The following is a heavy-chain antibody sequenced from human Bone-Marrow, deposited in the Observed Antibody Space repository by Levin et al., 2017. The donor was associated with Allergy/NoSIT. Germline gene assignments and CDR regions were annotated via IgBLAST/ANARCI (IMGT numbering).Heavy chain of an antibody. D-gene: IGHD5-24*01. Sequence: SQTLSLTCSLSGGSISTGGFHWSWVRQRPGKGLEWIGYIYYSGNTYYNPSLQSRLSISIDTSKNQFSLRLTSVTAADTAVYYCAREDGYVFDYWGQGTLVTVAS. J-gene: IGHJ4*02. V-gene: IGHV4-31*03. CDR3: AREDGYVFDY. CDR1: GGSISTGGFH. CDR2: IYYSGNT.